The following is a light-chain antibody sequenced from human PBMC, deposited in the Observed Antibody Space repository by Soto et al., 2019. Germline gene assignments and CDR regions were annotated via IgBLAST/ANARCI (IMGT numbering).Light chain of an antibody. Sequence: DIQMPQSPSTLPASVGERVTITCRASQSIITWLAWFQQAPGKAPQILISDASSLKSGVPSRFSGSGSGTEFTLTISSRQPDDFATYYCQQYHIYPLTFGGGTKVEI. CDR2: DAS. CDR1: QSIITW. CDR3: QQYHIYPLT. V-gene: IGKV1-5*01. J-gene: IGKJ4*01.